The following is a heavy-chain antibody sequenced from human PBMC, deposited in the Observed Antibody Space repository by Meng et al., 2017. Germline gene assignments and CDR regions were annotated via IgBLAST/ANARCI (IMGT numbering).Heavy chain of an antibody. D-gene: IGHD3-9*01. Sequence: GESLKISCAASGFTFSSYWMHWVRQAPGKGLVWVSRINSDGSSTSYADSVKGRFTISRDNGKNTLYLQMNSLRAEDTAVYYCARDDYDILTALVPYYYYYGMDVWGQGTTVTVSS. CDR1: GFTFSSYW. J-gene: IGHJ6*02. CDR2: INSDGSST. CDR3: ARDDYDILTALVPYYYYYGMDV. V-gene: IGHV3-74*01.